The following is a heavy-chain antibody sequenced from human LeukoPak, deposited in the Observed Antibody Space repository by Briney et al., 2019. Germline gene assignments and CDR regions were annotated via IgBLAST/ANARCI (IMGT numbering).Heavy chain of an antibody. Sequence: QSGGSLRLSCAASGFTFSSYAMTWVRQAPGKGLEWVSAISGGGVSTYHADSVKGRFTISRDNSKNTLYLQMNSLRAEDTAVYFCAKAPRVDIVATPYDYWGQGTLVTVSS. J-gene: IGHJ4*02. CDR1: GFTFSSYA. CDR2: ISGGGVST. CDR3: AKAPRVDIVATPYDY. D-gene: IGHD5-12*01. V-gene: IGHV3-23*01.